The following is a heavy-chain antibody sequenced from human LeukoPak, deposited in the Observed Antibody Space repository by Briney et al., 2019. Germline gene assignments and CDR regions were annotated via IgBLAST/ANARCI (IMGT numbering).Heavy chain of an antibody. CDR1: GGSLSTYY. D-gene: IGHD5-12*01. CDR2: IFNSGST. CDR3: ASGYHMDV. J-gene: IGHJ6*03. V-gene: IGHV4-59*01. Sequence: SETLSLTCTVSGGSLSTYYWSWIRQPPGKGLEWIWYIFNSGSTNYNPSLKSRVTISVDTSKNHFSLNLSSVTAADTAVYYCASGYHMDVWRKGTTVTVFS.